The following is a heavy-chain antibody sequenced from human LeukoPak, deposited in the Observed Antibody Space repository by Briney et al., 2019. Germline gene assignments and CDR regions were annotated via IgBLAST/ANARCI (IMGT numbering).Heavy chain of an antibody. CDR2: ISGGGRST. V-gene: IGHV3-23*01. Sequence: GGSLRLSCAASGFTFSTCAMSWVRQAPGKALEWVSTISGGGRSTDYADSVKGHFTISRDNSKNTLYLQMNSLRAEDTAVYYCARERYFDYWGQGTLVTVSS. CDR3: ARERYFDY. J-gene: IGHJ4*02. CDR1: GFTFSTCA.